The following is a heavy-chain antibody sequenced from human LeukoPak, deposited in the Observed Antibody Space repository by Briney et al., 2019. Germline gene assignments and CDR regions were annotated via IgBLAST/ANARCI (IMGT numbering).Heavy chain of an antibody. CDR1: GGSISSYY. V-gene: IGHV4-59*01. CDR2: IYYSGST. J-gene: IGHJ4*02. D-gene: IGHD2-2*01. Sequence: SETLSLTCTVSGGSISSYYWSWIRQPPGKGLEWIGYIYYSGSTNYNPSLKSRVTISVDTSKNQFSLKLSSVTAADTAVYYCARDSLRGTSRYSGYYFDYWGQGTLVTLSS. CDR3: ARDSLRGTSRYSGYYFDY.